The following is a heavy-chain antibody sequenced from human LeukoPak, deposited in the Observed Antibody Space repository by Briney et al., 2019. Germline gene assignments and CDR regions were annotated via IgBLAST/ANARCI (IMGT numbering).Heavy chain of an antibody. V-gene: IGHV3-74*01. Sequence: GGSLRLSCAASGVTLSSYWMHWVRQAPGKGVVWVSRINSDGTSTTYAHPVKGRFTISRHTAKNSLYLQMNSLRAEDTAVDYCVAARAVCDYGGQGNRVTVSS. CDR3: VAARAVCDY. CDR2: INSDGTST. J-gene: IGHJ4*02. CDR1: GVTLSSYW. D-gene: IGHD2-15*01.